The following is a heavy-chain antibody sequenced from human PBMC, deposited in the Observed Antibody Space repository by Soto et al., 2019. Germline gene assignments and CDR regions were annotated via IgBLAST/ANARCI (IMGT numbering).Heavy chain of an antibody. CDR2: IRYDGSNI. V-gene: IGHV3-33*01. D-gene: IGHD1-26*01. CDR3: ARDGVGHTTFFGYFDY. Sequence: QVQLVESGGGVVQPGRSLRLSCAASGFTFSGLGMHWVRQAPGKGLEWGAGIRYDGSNIYYADAVKGRFSISRDNDKDTLYLQMSSLRADDTAVYYCARDGVGHTTFFGYFDYWGQGTRVTVPS. J-gene: IGHJ4*02. CDR1: GFTFSGLG.